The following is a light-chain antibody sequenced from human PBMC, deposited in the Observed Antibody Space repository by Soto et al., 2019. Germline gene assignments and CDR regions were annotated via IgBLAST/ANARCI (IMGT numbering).Light chain of an antibody. CDR3: LQHNSYSWT. Sequence: DIQMTQSPSSLSASVGDRVTITCRTSQDIGNDLDWYQQKPGKAPKSLIYAASSLQSGVPSRCSGSGSGTEFTLTISSLQSEDFATYHCLQHNSYSWTFGQGNKVEIK. J-gene: IGKJ1*01. CDR2: AAS. V-gene: IGKV1-17*01. CDR1: QDIGND.